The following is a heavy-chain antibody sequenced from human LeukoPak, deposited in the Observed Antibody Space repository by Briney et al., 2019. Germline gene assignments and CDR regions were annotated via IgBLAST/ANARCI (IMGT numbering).Heavy chain of an antibody. CDR3: ARAPRNSSTMLDY. Sequence: ASVTVSCTASGYTFTSYWIQWVRQAPGQGLEWMGLINPDGGSTAYAHRFQGRVIMTRDTSTSTAYMDLSSLRSEDTAVYHCARAPRNSSTMLDYWGQGTLVTVCS. V-gene: IGHV1-46*01. CDR2: INPDGGST. CDR1: GYTFTSYW. D-gene: IGHD1-14*01. J-gene: IGHJ4*02.